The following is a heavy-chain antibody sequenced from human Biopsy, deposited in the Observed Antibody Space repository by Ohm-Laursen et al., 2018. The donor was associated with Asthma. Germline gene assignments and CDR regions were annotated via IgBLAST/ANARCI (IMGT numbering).Heavy chain of an antibody. CDR2: IGSRITDAI. V-gene: IGHV3-11*01. CDR1: GFTVSDYH. D-gene: IGHD2-8*01. Sequence: GSLRLSCSAFGFTVSDYHMSWIRQTPGRGLEWISYIGSRITDAIYYADSVKGRFTISRDNAKNPVFLQMNSLRAEDTGVYYCAREVKMAYWGRGTLVTVSS. CDR3: AREVKMAY. J-gene: IGHJ4*02.